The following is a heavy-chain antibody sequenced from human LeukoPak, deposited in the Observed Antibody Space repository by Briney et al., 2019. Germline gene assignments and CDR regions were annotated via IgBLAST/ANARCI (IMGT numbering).Heavy chain of an antibody. D-gene: IGHD3-3*01. V-gene: IGHV4-34*01. Sequence: SETLSLTCAVYGGSFSGYYWSWIRQPPGRGLEWIGEINHSGSTKYTPSLKSRVTISVDTSKNQFSLKLSSVTAADTAVYYCAKGFERNYDFWSGYYGDYWGQGTLVTVSS. CDR2: INHSGST. CDR1: GGSFSGYY. J-gene: IGHJ4*02. CDR3: AKGFERNYDFWSGYYGDY.